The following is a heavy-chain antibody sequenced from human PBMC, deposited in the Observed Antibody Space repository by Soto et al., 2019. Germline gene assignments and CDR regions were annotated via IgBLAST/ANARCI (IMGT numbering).Heavy chain of an antibody. Sequence: PSETLSLTCAVSGVSISSGNWWTWVRQSPRKGLEYIGEIFHDGTANYYSSLGRRVAMSVDKSKNQFSLRLTSVTAADTAIYYCARIVYDTRLNYLYFDFWGQGAMVTV. CDR1: GVSISSGNW. V-gene: IGHV4-4*02. D-gene: IGHD3-16*01. CDR2: IFHDGTA. J-gene: IGHJ4*02. CDR3: ARIVYDTRLNYLYFDF.